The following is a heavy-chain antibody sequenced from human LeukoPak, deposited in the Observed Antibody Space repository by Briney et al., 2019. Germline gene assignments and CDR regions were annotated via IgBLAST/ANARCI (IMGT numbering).Heavy chain of an antibody. CDR1: GFTFSNYA. CDR3: AKDLYCSSTSCYG. D-gene: IGHD2-2*01. J-gene: IGHJ4*02. CDR2: ISYDGSNK. Sequence: GRSLRLSCAASGFTFSNYAMHWVRQAPGKGLEWVALISYDGSNKYYADSVKGRFTISRDNSKNTLYLQMNSLRAEDTAVYYCAKDLYCSSTSCYGWGQGTLVTVSS. V-gene: IGHV3-30-3*01.